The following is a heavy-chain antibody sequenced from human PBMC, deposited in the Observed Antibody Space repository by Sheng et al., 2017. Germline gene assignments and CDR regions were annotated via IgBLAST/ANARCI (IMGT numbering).Heavy chain of an antibody. D-gene: IGHD3-10*01. CDR3: AKLNWFEGGRGDRGY. CDR2: ITGSGEDS. J-gene: IGHJ4*02. Sequence: EVQLLESGGDLVQPGGSLRLSCAASGFTCSNCDINWVRQVPGKGLEWVSGITGSGEDSHYADSVKGRFTISRDNSKNIIYLQMNSLRVEDMAVYYCAKLNWFEGGRGDRGYWGQGTLVTVSS. CDR1: GFTCSNCD. V-gene: IGHV3-23*01.